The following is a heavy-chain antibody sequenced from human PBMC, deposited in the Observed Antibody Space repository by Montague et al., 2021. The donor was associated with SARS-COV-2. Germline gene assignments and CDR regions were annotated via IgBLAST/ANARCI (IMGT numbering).Heavy chain of an antibody. V-gene: IGHV4-39*01. CDR1: GDSVSSSDHY. D-gene: IGHD4-17*01. CDR2: VYYSGYT. J-gene: IGHJ4*02. Sequence: SETLSLTCTVSGDSVSSSDHYWGWVRQPPRNGLEWLGIVYYSGYTYYNPSVTGRVTISIDASKNQFSLKLNSLTANGTAIYHCARRRLREDYFDFWGQGTLLTVSS. CDR3: ARRRLREDYFDF.